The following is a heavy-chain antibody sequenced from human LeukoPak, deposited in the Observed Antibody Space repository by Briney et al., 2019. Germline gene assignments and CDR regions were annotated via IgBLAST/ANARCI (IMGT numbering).Heavy chain of an antibody. J-gene: IGHJ3*02. CDR3: AREGYYYDMRRAFDI. CDR1: GFTFDDYG. Sequence: GGSLRLSCAASGFTFDDYGMSWVRQAPGKGLEWVAGINWNGGSTGYADSVKGRFTISRDNAKNSLYLQMNSLRAEDKALYYCAREGYYYDMRRAFDIWGQGTMVTVSS. CDR2: INWNGGST. V-gene: IGHV3-20*04. D-gene: IGHD3-22*01.